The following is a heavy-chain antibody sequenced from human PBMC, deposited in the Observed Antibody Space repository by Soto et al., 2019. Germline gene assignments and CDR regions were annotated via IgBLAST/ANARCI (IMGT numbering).Heavy chain of an antibody. D-gene: IGHD6-6*01. CDR2: NYYSGST. Sequence: SETLSLTCTVSGGSISSYYWSWIRQPPGKGLEWIGYNYYSGSTNYNPSLKSRVTISVDTSKNQYYLKLSSVTAADTAVHYCASSIAARPGYFDYWGQGTLVTVSS. V-gene: IGHV4-59*01. CDR3: ASSIAARPGYFDY. CDR1: GGSISSYY. J-gene: IGHJ4*02.